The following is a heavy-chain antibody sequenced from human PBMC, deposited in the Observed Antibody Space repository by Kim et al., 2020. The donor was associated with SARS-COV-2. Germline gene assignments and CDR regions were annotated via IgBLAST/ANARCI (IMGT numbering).Heavy chain of an antibody. CDR2: IVVGSGNT. CDR1: GFTFTSSA. CDR3: AAAPGIAVAGVTDAFDI. Sequence: SVKVSCKASGFTFTSSAVQWVRQARGQRLEWIGWIVVGSGNTNYAQKFQERVTITRDMSTSTAYMELSSLRSEDTAVYYCAAAPGIAVAGVTDAFDIWGQGTMVTVSS. D-gene: IGHD6-19*01. V-gene: IGHV1-58*01. J-gene: IGHJ3*02.